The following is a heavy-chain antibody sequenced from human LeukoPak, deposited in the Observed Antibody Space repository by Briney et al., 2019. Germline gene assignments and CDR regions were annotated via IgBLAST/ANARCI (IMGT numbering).Heavy chain of an antibody. CDR2: INHSGST. CDR1: GGSFSDYY. D-gene: IGHD3-10*01. CDR3: ARQGSIYYYYYYMDV. Sequence: SETLSLTCAVYGGSFSDYYWSWIRQPPGKGLEWIGEINHSGSTNYNPSLKSRVTISVDTSKNQFSLKLSSVTAADTAVYYCARQGSIYYYYYYMDVWGKGTTVTISS. J-gene: IGHJ6*03. V-gene: IGHV4-34*01.